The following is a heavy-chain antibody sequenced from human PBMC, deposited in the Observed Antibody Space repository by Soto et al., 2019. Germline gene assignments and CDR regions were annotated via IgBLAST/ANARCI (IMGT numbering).Heavy chain of an antibody. CDR2: IYYSGST. D-gene: IGHD2-15*01. CDR3: ARAGAATLSDY. Sequence: QVQLQESGPGLVKPSETLSLTCTVSGGSISNYYCSWIRQPPGKGLEWIGYIYYSGSTNYNPSLKXRVTISXDXXXNXFSLKLSSVTAADTAVYYCARAGAATLSDYWGQGTLVTVSS. J-gene: IGHJ4*02. CDR1: GGSISNYY. V-gene: IGHV4-59*01.